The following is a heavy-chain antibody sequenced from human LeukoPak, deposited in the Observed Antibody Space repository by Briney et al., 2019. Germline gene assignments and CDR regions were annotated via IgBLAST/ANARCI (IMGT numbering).Heavy chain of an antibody. Sequence: PGGSLRLSCAASGFTFSSYAMSWVRQAPGKGLEWVSAISGSGGSTYYADSVKGRFTISRDNSKNRLYLQMNSLRAKDTAVYYCAKDICSGGSCYWWFDPWGQGTLVTVSS. V-gene: IGHV3-23*01. CDR3: AKDICSGGSCYWWFDP. CDR1: GFTFSSYA. D-gene: IGHD2-15*01. CDR2: ISGSGGST. J-gene: IGHJ5*02.